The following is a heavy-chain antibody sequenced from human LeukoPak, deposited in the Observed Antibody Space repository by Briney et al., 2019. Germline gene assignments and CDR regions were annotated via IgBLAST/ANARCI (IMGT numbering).Heavy chain of an antibody. Sequence: QAGGSLRLSCAATGFTFSSYAMSWVRQAPGKGLEWVSGISGSGGRTYYADSVKGRFTISRDNSKNTVYLQMNSLRAEDTAVYYCAKGGVTIFGVDHYYYMDVWGKGTTVTVSS. V-gene: IGHV3-23*01. CDR2: ISGSGGRT. CDR3: AKGGVTIFGVDHYYYMDV. CDR1: GFTFSSYA. J-gene: IGHJ6*03. D-gene: IGHD3-3*01.